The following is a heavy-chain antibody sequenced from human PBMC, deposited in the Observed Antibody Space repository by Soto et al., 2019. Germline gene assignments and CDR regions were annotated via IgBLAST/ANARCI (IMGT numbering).Heavy chain of an antibody. Sequence: GGSLRLSCAASGFTFSSYAMSWVRQAPGKGREWVSAISGSGGSTYYADSVKGRFTISRDNSKNTPYLQMNSLRAEDTAVYYCAKDLFSGGSYYSGAFDIWGQGTMVTVSS. CDR1: GFTFSSYA. D-gene: IGHD2-15*01. CDR2: ISGSGGST. CDR3: AKDLFSGGSYYSGAFDI. J-gene: IGHJ3*02. V-gene: IGHV3-23*01.